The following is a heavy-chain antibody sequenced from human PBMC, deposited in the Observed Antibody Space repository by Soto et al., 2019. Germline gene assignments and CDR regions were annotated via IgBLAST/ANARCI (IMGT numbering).Heavy chain of an antibody. CDR3: AAGEPLDY. Sequence: QMQLVESGGGVVQPGRSLRLSCAASGFTFSNYGMHWVRQAPGKGLEWVAIIWYDGSNKYYEDSVKGRFTISRDNSKNTVYLQMNSLRAEDTAMYYCAAGEPLDYRGQGTLVTVSS. V-gene: IGHV3-33*01. CDR2: IWYDGSNK. J-gene: IGHJ4*02. CDR1: GFTFSNYG. D-gene: IGHD3-10*01.